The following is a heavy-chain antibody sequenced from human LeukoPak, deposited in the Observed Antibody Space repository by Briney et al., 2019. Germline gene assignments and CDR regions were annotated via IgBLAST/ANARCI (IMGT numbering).Heavy chain of an antibody. CDR2: IYYSGST. D-gene: IGHD6-13*01. V-gene: IGHV4-39*01. CDR3: ARHGKSGRSSCSRKGYNWFDP. Sequence: PSETLSLTCTVSGGSISSSSYYWGWIRQPPGKGLEGIGSIYYSGSTYYNPSLKSRVTISVDTSKNQFSLKLSSVTASDTAVYYCARHGKSGRSSCSRKGYNWFDPWGPGTLVTVSS. J-gene: IGHJ5*02. CDR1: GGSISSSSYY.